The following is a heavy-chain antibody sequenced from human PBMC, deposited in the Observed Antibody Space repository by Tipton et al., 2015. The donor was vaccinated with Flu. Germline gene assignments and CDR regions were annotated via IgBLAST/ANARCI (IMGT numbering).Heavy chain of an antibody. D-gene: IGHD3-3*01. J-gene: IGHJ4*02. CDR2: IKGGDGHT. V-gene: IGHV1-3*01. CDR1: GYTFTGYG. CDR3: ARANAGDFWSSYWIPDFDF. Sequence: QVQLVQSGAEVKKPGASVKVSCKASGYTFTGYGMHWVRQAPGQRLEWMGSIKGGDGHTTYSQKFQGRATFTRDTSASTIYMDLSSLRSEDTAVYFCARANAGDFWSSYWIPDFDFWGQGTQVTVSS.